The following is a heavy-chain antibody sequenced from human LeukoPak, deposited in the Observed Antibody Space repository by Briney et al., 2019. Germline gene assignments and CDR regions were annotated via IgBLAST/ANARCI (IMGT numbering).Heavy chain of an antibody. Sequence: GGSLRLSCAASGFTFSSYAMHWVRQAPGKGLEWVAVISYDGSNKYYADSVKGRFAISRDNSKNTLYLQMNSLRAEDTAVYYCAREGSGHGAFDIWGQGTMVTVSS. J-gene: IGHJ3*02. D-gene: IGHD3-3*01. CDR2: ISYDGSNK. CDR3: AREGSGHGAFDI. V-gene: IGHV3-30*09. CDR1: GFTFSSYA.